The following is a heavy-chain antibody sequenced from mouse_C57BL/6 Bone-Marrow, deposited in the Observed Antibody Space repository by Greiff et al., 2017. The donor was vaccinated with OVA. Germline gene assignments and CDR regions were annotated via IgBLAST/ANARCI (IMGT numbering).Heavy chain of an antibody. J-gene: IGHJ2*01. CDR2: IDPENGDT. V-gene: IGHV14-4*01. CDR3: TRGITTVVVPDY. Sequence: EVQLQQSGAELVRPGASVKLSCTASGFNIKDYYMHWVKQRPEQGLEWIGWIDPENGDTEYASKFQGKATITADTSSNTAYLQLSSLTSEDTAVYYCTRGITTVVVPDYWGQGTTLTVSS. D-gene: IGHD1-1*01. CDR1: GFNIKDYY.